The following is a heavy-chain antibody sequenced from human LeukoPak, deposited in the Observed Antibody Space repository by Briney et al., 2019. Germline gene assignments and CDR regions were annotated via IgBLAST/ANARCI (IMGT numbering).Heavy chain of an antibody. V-gene: IGHV3-23*01. D-gene: IGHD4-17*01. CDR2: ISGSSPAT. CDR3: AKERQAGDYFTSDH. J-gene: IGHJ4*02. CDR1: GFPFSSYT. Sequence: GGSLRLSCVASGFPFSSYTLSWVRQAPGKGLEWVSAISGSSPATYYSGSVKGRFTISRDNSKNTPYLQMNSLRAEDTAVYYCAKERQAGDYFTSDHWGQGTLVTVSS.